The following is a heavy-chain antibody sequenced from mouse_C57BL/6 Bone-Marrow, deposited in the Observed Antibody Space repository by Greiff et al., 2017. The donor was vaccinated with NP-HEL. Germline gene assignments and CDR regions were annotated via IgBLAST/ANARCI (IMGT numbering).Heavy chain of an antibody. CDR2: IDPNSGGT. J-gene: IGHJ2*01. D-gene: IGHD2-4*01. CDR1: GYTFTSYW. CDR3: ARERGIYYDYFDY. V-gene: IGHV1-72*01. Sequence: QVQLKQPGAELVKPGASVKLSCKASGYTFTSYWMHWVKQRPGRGLEWIGRIDPNSGGTKYNEKFKSKATLTVDKPSSTAYMQLSSLTSEDSAVYYCARERGIYYDYFDYWGQGTTLTVSS.